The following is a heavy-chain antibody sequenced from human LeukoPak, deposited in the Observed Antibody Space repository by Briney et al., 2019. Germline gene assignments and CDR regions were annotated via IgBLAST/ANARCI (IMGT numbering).Heavy chain of an antibody. V-gene: IGHV4-59*12. D-gene: IGHD6-19*01. CDR2: IHQSGST. J-gene: IGHJ6*02. CDR1: GGSLSTYY. Sequence: SETLSLTCSVSGGSLSTYYWTWTRQPPGKGLEWIGFIHQSGSTEYNPSLKSRVTMSLDTSRNQFSLKMSTVTAADTAEYYCSREQYTSGGSGWFGMDVWGQGTTVTVSS. CDR3: SREQYTSGGSGWFGMDV.